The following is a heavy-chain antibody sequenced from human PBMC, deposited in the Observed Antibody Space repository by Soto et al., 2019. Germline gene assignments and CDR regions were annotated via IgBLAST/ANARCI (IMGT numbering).Heavy chain of an antibody. CDR2: IIPLLGIT. D-gene: IGHD1-1*01. J-gene: IGHJ1*01. V-gene: IGHV1-69*01. CDR3: ARDPRSSTGSTASADFQH. CDR1: GGTFSGYA. Sequence: QAQMMQSGAEVKKPGSSVKVSCKASGGTFSGYAINWVRQAPGQGLEWMGGIIPLLGITDYGQKFQGRITIAADESTGQAYMDLRGLRSEDTAVDYCARDPRSSTGSTASADFQHRGQGTLVSGAS.